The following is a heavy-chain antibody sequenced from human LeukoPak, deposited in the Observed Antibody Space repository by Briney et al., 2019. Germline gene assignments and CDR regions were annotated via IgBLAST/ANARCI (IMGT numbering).Heavy chain of an antibody. J-gene: IGHJ4*02. Sequence: GGSLRLSCSAPGFTFSRFAMSWVRQLPGKGLEWVSSISGSGHKTYYGDSVKGRFSVSRDNSKNILYLQMDSLRADDSALYYCAKDANYYDSSGYLIPFDYWGQGTLVTVSS. V-gene: IGHV3-23*01. CDR1: GFTFSRFA. CDR2: ISGSGHKT. D-gene: IGHD3-22*01. CDR3: AKDANYYDSSGYLIPFDY.